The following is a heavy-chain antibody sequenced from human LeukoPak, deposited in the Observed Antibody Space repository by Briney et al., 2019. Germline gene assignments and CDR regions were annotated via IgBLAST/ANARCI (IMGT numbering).Heavy chain of an antibody. V-gene: IGHV4-59*01. J-gene: IGHJ4*02. Sequence: SETLSLTCTVSGGSISSYYWSWIRQPPGKGLEWIGYIYYSGSTNYNPSLKSRVTISVDTSKNQFSLKLSSVTAGDTAVYYCARSQWLLPTSFFDYWGQGTLVTVSS. D-gene: IGHD3-22*01. CDR2: IYYSGST. CDR3: ARSQWLLPTSFFDY. CDR1: GGSISSYY.